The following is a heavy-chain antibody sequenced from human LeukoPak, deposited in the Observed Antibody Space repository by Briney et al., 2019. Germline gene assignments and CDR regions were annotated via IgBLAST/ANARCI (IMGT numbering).Heavy chain of an antibody. CDR1: GGSISSSSYY. J-gene: IGHJ4*02. V-gene: IGHV4-39*01. CDR2: IYYSGST. D-gene: IGHD3-3*01. Sequence: SETLSLTCTVSGGSISSSSYYWGWIRQPPGKGLEWIGSIYYSGSTYYNPSLESRVTISVDTSKNQFSLKLSSVTAADTAVYYCARHNDFWSKYYRFYFDYWGQGTLVTVSS. CDR3: ARHNDFWSKYYRFYFDY.